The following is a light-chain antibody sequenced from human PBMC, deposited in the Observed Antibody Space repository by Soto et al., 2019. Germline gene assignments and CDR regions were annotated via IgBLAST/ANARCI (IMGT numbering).Light chain of an antibody. V-gene: IGKV1-6*01. J-gene: IGKJ4*01. CDR3: LQDYDFPLT. Sequence: IQMTQSPSSLSAFVGDRVTITCRASQGIRNDLGWYQQKPGRAPKVLIYAASSLQSGVPSRFSGSGSGTDFTLTISSLQPEDFATYYRLQDYDFPLTFGGGTKVDIK. CDR1: QGIRND. CDR2: AAS.